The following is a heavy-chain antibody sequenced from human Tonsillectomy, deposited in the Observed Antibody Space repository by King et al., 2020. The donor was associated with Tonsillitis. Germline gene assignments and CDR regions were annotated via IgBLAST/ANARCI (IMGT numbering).Heavy chain of an antibody. Sequence: VQLVESGGGLVQPGGSLRLSCSASGLTFSVYWMSWVRQAPGKGLEWVADIKPDGSDKYYVDSVKGRFTISRDNAKNSLYLQMNSLRADDTAVYYCATDGWGFEYSSSLDYWGQGTLVTVSS. V-gene: IGHV3-7*03. CDR1: GLTFSVYW. J-gene: IGHJ4*02. CDR3: ATDGWGFEYSSSLDY. CDR2: IKPDGSDK. D-gene: IGHD6-6*01.